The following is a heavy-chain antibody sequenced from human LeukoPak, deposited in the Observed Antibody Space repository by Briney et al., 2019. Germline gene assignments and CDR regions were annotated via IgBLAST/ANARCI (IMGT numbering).Heavy chain of an antibody. J-gene: IGHJ6*02. V-gene: IGHV3-7*01. CDR3: ARDRPALRWWYYGMDV. CDR1: GFTFSCYW. Sequence: GGSLRLSCAASGFTFSCYWMSWVRQAPGKGLEWVANIKQEGSEKYYVNTVKGRFTISRNNGKNSLYLQMNSLRAEDTAVYYCARDRPALRWWYYGMDVWGQGTTVTVSS. CDR2: IKQEGSEK. D-gene: IGHD2-8*02.